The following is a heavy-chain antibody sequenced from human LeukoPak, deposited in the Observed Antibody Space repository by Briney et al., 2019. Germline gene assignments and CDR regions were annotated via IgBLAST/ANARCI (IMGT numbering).Heavy chain of an antibody. V-gene: IGHV3-23*01. CDR2: IIGSGRNT. CDR3: AKRHSPGLYYFDY. CDR1: GFTFSSYV. D-gene: IGHD3-3*02. J-gene: IGHJ4*02. Sequence: GGSLRLSCAASGFTFSSYVMSWVRQAPGKGLEWVSTIIGSGRNTHYADSVKGRFTISRGNSKNTLYLQMNSLRAEDTAVYYCAKRHSPGLYYFDYWGQGTLVTVSS.